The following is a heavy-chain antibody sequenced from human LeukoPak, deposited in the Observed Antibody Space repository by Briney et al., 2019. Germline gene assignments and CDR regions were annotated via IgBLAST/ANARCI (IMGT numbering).Heavy chain of an antibody. D-gene: IGHD3-16*02. Sequence: ASVKVSCKASGYTFTSYYMHWVRQAPGQGLEWMGIINPSGGSTSYAQKFQGRVTMTRDTSTSTVHMELSSLRSEDTAVYYCASPASGGRLGELSTLDYWGQGTLVTVSS. CDR3: ASPASGGRLGELSTLDY. CDR2: INPSGGST. CDR1: GYTFTSYY. J-gene: IGHJ4*02. V-gene: IGHV1-46*01.